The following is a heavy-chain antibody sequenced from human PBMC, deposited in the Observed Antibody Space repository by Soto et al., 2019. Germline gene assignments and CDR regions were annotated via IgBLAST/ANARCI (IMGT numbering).Heavy chain of an antibody. J-gene: IGHJ3*01. Sequence: EVQLVESGGELIQPGGSLRLSCAVSGFTVTAKYMIWVRQAPGKDLEWVSAISTAGITSYADSVRGRLSISRDKTKNTLSLQMDTLKVDDTAVYYCAASVTAPGGFDVWGQGTMVTVSA. D-gene: IGHD2-21*02. CDR1: GFTVTAKY. CDR3: AASVTAPGGFDV. V-gene: IGHV3-53*01. CDR2: ISTAGIT.